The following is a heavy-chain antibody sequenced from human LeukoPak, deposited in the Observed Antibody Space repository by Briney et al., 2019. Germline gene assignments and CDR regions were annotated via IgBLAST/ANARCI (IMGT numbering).Heavy chain of an antibody. D-gene: IGHD3-10*01. Sequence: PSETLSLTCTVSGGSFSSSSYYWGWLRQPPGTGREWIGSIYYSGSTYYNPSLKSRVTISVDTSKNQFSLKLSSVTAADTAVYYCASPIGDYYGSGSYHDWGQGTLVTVSS. CDR2: IYYSGST. V-gene: IGHV4-39*01. CDR3: ASPIGDYYGSGSYHD. J-gene: IGHJ4*02. CDR1: GGSFSSSSYY.